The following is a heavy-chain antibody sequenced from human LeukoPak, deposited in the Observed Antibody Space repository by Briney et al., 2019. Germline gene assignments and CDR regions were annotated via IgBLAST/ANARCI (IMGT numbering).Heavy chain of an antibody. D-gene: IGHD1-7*01. Sequence: SETLSLTCTVSGGSISSYYWSWIRQPPGKGLEWIGYIYNSGSTNYNPSLKSRVTISVDTSKNQFSLKLSSVTAADTAVYYCAGLRANWNYVNWFDPWAQGTLVTVSS. J-gene: IGHJ5*02. CDR1: GGSISSYY. CDR3: AGLRANWNYVNWFDP. CDR2: IYNSGST. V-gene: IGHV4-59*08.